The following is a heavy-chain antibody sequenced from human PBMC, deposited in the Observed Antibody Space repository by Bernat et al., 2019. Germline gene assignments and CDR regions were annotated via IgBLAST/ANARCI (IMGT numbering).Heavy chain of an antibody. D-gene: IGHD3-10*01. Sequence: QVQLVESGGGVVQPGRSLRLSCAASGFTFSSYGMHWVRQAPGKGLEWVAVIWYDGSNKYYADSVKGRFTISRDKSKNTLYLQMNSLGAEDTAVYDCAREREGLWFGTFDYWGQGTLVTVSS. J-gene: IGHJ4*02. CDR2: IWYDGSNK. V-gene: IGHV3-33*01. CDR3: AREREGLWFGTFDY. CDR1: GFTFSSYG.